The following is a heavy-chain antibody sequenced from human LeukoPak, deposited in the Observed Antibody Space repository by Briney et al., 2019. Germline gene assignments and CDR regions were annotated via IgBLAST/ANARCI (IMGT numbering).Heavy chain of an antibody. D-gene: IGHD6-13*01. Sequence: SETLSLTCAVYGGSFSGYYWSWIRQPPGKGLEWIGYIYYSGSTNYNPSPKSRVTISVDTSKNQFSLKLSSVTAADTAVYYCAREAAAGLGIDYWGQGTLVTVSS. CDR2: IYYSGST. J-gene: IGHJ4*02. CDR3: AREAAAGLGIDY. V-gene: IGHV4-59*01. CDR1: GGSFSGYY.